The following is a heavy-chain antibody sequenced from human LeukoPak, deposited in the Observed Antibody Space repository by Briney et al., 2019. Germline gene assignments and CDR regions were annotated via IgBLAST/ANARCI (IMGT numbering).Heavy chain of an antibody. CDR2: IYYSGST. Sequence: PSETLSLTCTVSGGSISSSSYYWGWIRQPPGKGLEWIGSIYYSGSTYYNPSLKSRVTISVDTSKNQFSLKLSSVTAADTAVYYCARTSIVATILDYWGQGTLVTVSS. CDR3: ARTSIVATILDY. D-gene: IGHD5-12*01. V-gene: IGHV4-39*07. J-gene: IGHJ4*02. CDR1: GGSISSSSYY.